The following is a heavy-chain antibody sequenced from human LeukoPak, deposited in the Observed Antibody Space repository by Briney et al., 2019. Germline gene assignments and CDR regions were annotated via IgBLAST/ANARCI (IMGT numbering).Heavy chain of an antibody. J-gene: IGHJ6*03. V-gene: IGHV1-24*01. D-gene: IGHD5-18*01. CDR2: FDPEDGET. CDR1: GYTLTELS. Sequence: ASVKVSCKVSGYTLTELSMHWVRQAPGKGLEWMGGFDPEDGETIYAQKFQGRVTMTEDTSTDTAYMELSSLRSEDTAVYYCARDNGGTAMAYYSYFYMDVWGKGTTVTISS. CDR3: ARDNGGTAMAYYSYFYMDV.